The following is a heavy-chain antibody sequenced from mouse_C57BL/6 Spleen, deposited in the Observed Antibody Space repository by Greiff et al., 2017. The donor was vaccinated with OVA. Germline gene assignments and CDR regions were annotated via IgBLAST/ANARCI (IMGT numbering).Heavy chain of an antibody. CDR3: TNYDRAMDY. D-gene: IGHD2-4*01. CDR2: IDPETGGT. J-gene: IGHJ4*01. Sequence: VKLQQSGAELVRPGASVTLSCKASGYTFTDYEMHWVKQTPVHGLEWIGAIDPETGGTAYNQKFKGKAILTADKSSSTAYMELRSLTSEDSAVYYCTNYDRAMDYWGQGTSVTVSS. V-gene: IGHV1-15*01. CDR1: GYTFTDYE.